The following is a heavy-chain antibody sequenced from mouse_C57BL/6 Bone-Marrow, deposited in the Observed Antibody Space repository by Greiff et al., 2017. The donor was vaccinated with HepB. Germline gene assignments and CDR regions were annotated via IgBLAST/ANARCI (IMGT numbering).Heavy chain of an antibody. Sequence: EVMLVESGGGLVQPGGSLKLSCAASGFTFSDYYMYWVRQTPEKRLEWVAYISNGGGSTYYPDTVKGRFTISRDNAKNTLYLQMSRLKSEDTAMYYCARHVNYSFDYWGQGTTLTVSS. CDR1: GFTFSDYY. CDR2: ISNGGGST. CDR3: ARHVNYSFDY. D-gene: IGHD2-12*01. V-gene: IGHV5-12*01. J-gene: IGHJ2*01.